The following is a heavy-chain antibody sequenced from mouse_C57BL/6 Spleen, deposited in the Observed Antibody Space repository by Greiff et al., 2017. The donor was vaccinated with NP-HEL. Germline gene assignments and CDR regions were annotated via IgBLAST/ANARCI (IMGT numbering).Heavy chain of an antibody. J-gene: IGHJ3*01. V-gene: IGHV5-4*01. Sequence: DVMLVESGGGLVKPGGSLKLSCAASGFTFSSYAMSWVRQTPEKRLEWVATISDGGGYTYYPDNVKGRFTISRDNAKNNLYLQMSHLKSEDTAMYYCARDLEGAWFAYWGQGTLVTVSA. CDR3: ARDLEGAWFAY. CDR1: GFTFSSYA. CDR2: ISDGGGYT.